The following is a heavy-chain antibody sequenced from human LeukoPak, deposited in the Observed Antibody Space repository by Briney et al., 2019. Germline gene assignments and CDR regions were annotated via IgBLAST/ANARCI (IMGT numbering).Heavy chain of an antibody. V-gene: IGHV3-9*01. D-gene: IGHD6-19*01. Sequence: PGRSLRLSCAASGFTFDGCAMHWVRQAPGKGLEWVSGISWNSGSIGYADSVKGRFTISRDNAKNSLYLQMNSLRAEDTALYYCAKGASGWLVSDYWGQGTLVTVSS. CDR1: GFTFDGCA. J-gene: IGHJ4*02. CDR2: ISWNSGSI. CDR3: AKGASGWLVSDY.